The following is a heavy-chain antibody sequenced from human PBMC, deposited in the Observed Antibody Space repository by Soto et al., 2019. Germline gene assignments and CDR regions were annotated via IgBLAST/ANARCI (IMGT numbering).Heavy chain of an antibody. V-gene: IGHV4-30-4*01. CDR3: ARSEYYGDYGSLGD. J-gene: IGHJ4*02. Sequence: PXETLSLTCTVSGCSISSGDYYWSWIRQPPGKGLEWIGYIYYSGSTYYNPSLKSRVTISVDTSKNQFSLKLSSVTAADTAVYYCARSEYYGDYGSLGDWGQGTLVTVSS. CDR2: IYYSGST. CDR1: GCSISSGDYY. D-gene: IGHD4-17*01.